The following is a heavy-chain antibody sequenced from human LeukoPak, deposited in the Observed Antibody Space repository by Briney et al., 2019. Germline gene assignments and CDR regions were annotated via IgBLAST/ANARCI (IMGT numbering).Heavy chain of an antibody. Sequence: SETLSLTCAVYGGSFSGFPWTWIRQPPGKGLEWIGEINHSGNTNYNPSLKSRVSISVDTSKNQFSLKLSSVAAADTAVYYCARPSHNDYGDYRSWFDPWGQGTLVTVSS. J-gene: IGHJ5*02. D-gene: IGHD4-17*01. V-gene: IGHV4-34*01. CDR2: INHSGNT. CDR3: ARPSHNDYGDYRSWFDP. CDR1: GGSFSGFP.